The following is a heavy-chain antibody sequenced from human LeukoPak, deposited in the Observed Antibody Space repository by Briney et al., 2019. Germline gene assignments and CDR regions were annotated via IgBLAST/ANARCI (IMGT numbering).Heavy chain of an antibody. J-gene: IGHJ6*03. D-gene: IGHD4-11*01. Sequence: SETLSLTCTVSGGSISSGSYYWSWIRQPAGKGLEWIGRIYTSGSTNYNPSLKSRVTISVDTSKNRFSLKLSSVTAADTAVYYCARARYSNYGDYYYMDVWGKGTTVTVSS. CDR2: IYTSGST. CDR3: ARARYSNYGDYYYMDV. V-gene: IGHV4-61*02. CDR1: GGSISSGSYY.